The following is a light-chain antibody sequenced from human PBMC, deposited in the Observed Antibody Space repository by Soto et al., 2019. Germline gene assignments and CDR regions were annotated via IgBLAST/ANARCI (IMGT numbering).Light chain of an antibody. CDR1: SGSVSTSYY. Sequence: QTVEVTQEPSFSVSPGGTVTLTCGLSSGSVSTSYYPSWYQQTPGQAPRTLIYSTNTRSSGVPDRFSGSILGNKAALTITGAQADDESDYYCVLYMHSYMVFGGGTKLTVL. J-gene: IGLJ3*02. CDR3: VLYMHSYMV. V-gene: IGLV8-61*01. CDR2: STN.